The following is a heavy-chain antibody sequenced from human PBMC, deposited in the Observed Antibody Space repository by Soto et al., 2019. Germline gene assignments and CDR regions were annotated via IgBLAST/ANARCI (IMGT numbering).Heavy chain of an antibody. J-gene: IGHJ3*02. D-gene: IGHD6-13*01. V-gene: IGHV3-21*01. CDR1: GFTFSNSI. CDR2: ISGSSDFL. Sequence: EVQLVESGGGLVKPGGSLRLSCAASGFTFSNSIINWVRQAPGQVLEWVSSISGSSDFLYYADSVKVRFTISRDTATNSLYLQMNSLRAEDTAVYYCATSTWYAFDIWGQGTMVTVSS. CDR3: ATSTWYAFDI.